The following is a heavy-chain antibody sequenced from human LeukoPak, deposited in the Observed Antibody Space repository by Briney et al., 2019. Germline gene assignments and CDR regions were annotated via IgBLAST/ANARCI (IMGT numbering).Heavy chain of an antibody. CDR2: IYHSGST. CDR1: GGSISSGGYS. Sequence: PSQTLSLTCAVSGGSISSGGYSWSWIRQPPGKGLEWIGYIYHSGSTYYNPSLKSRVTISVDRSKNQFSLELSSVTAADTAVYYCARAYYDYVWGSSFDPWGQGTLVTVSS. V-gene: IGHV4-30-2*01. D-gene: IGHD3-16*01. J-gene: IGHJ5*02. CDR3: ARAYYDYVWGSSFDP.